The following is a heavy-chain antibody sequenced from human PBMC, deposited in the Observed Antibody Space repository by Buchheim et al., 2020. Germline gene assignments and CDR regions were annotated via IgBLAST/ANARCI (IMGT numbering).Heavy chain of an antibody. D-gene: IGHD1-1*01. CDR2: IGYIGDST. CDR1: GFTFSNYA. J-gene: IGHJ5*02. V-gene: IGHV3-23*01. Sequence: EVQLLESGGGLVQPGGSLRLSCAASGFTFSNYAMNWVRQAPGKGLEWVSAIGYIGDSTYYADSVKGRFTISRDNSKNTLFLQMNSLRAEDTAVYYCAKGSGNNNWYVWFDPWGQGTL. CDR3: AKGSGNNNWYVWFDP.